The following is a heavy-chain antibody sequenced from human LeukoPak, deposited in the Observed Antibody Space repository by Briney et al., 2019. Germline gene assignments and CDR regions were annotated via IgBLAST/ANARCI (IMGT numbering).Heavy chain of an antibody. CDR2: IYTSVST. Sequence: SQTLSLTCSVSGRPINSGRYHWTSIRKPAAEVLEGFGRIYTSVSTNYNPSLKSRVTISVDTSKNQFSLKLSAVTAAGTGVYYSARDGREWELIHDAFDIWGKGTTVTVSS. CDR3: ARDGREWELIHDAFDI. D-gene: IGHD1-26*01. V-gene: IGHV4-61*02. CDR1: GRPINSGRYH. J-gene: IGHJ6*04.